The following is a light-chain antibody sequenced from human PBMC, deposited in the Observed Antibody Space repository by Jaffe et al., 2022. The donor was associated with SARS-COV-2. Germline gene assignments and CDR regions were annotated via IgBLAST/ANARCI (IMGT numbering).Light chain of an antibody. CDR2: EAS. V-gene: IGKV1-5*03. Sequence: DVQMTQSPSTLSASVGDRVTITCRASQNINIWLAWYQQKPGKAPKILIYEASNLKSGVPSRFSGSGSGTEFTLTISSLQPDDFATYYCQQYVYDWTFGQGTRVEIK. CDR3: QQYVYDWT. J-gene: IGKJ1*01. CDR1: QNINIW.